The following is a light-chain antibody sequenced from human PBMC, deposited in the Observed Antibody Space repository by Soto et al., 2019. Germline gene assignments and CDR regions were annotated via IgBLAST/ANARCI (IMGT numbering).Light chain of an antibody. V-gene: IGKV1-6*01. J-gene: IGKJ1*01. CDR1: QGIGNA. CDR3: LRDINYPWT. Sequence: IHMTQSPSSLSASSCDTVTISCRASQGIGNALGWYQQKPGKPPKVLIYGASNLQSGVPPRFSGSGSGTDFTLAISSLQPEDSATYYCLRDINYPWTFGQGTKVDIK. CDR2: GAS.